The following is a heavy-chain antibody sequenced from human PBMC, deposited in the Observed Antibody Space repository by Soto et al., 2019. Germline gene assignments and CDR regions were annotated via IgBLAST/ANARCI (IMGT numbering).Heavy chain of an antibody. CDR3: AKDENIVVSSILDP. Sequence: EVQLLESGGGLVQPGGSLRLSCAASGFTFSSYAMSWVRQAPGKGLEWVSAISGSGGSTYYADSVKGRFTISRDNSKNTLYMQMNSLRAEDTAVYYCAKDENIVVSSILDPWGQGTLVTVSS. D-gene: IGHD2-15*01. V-gene: IGHV3-23*01. CDR2: ISGSGGST. CDR1: GFTFSSYA. J-gene: IGHJ5*02.